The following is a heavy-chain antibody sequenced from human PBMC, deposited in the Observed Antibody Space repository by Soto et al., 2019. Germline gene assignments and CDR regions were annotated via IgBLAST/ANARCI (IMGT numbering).Heavy chain of an antibody. V-gene: IGHV1-69*01. CDR2: IIPIFSSR. CDR1: RDTFNKYA. D-gene: IGHD3-16*02. Sequence: QVQLVQSGAEVKKPGSSVKVSCKSSRDTFNKYAFNWVRQAPGQGLEWMGWIIPIFSSRNYAEKFQGRVTITADDSTSTAYMELRSLRFEDTAVYYCARGETYRGAWGQGTTVTVSS. J-gene: IGHJ6*02. CDR3: ARGETYRGA.